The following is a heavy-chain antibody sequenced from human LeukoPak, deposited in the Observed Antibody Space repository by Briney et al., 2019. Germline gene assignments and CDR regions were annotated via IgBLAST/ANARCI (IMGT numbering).Heavy chain of an antibody. CDR1: GDSITSNDFY. Sequence: SETLSLTCTVSGDSITSNDFYWGWIRQAPGKGLEWIGSIHYSGTTYYNPSLKSRVTISVDRSKNQFSLKLSSVTAADTAVYYCARGTGGGEWELPDAFDIWGQGTMVAVSS. J-gene: IGHJ3*02. CDR2: IHYSGTT. CDR3: ARGTGGGEWELPDAFDI. V-gene: IGHV4-39*07. D-gene: IGHD1-26*01.